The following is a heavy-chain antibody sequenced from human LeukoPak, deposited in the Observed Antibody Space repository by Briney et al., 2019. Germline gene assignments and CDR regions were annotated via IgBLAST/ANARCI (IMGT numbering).Heavy chain of an antibody. CDR3: ARDYSYGYAGFFDY. D-gene: IGHD5-18*01. V-gene: IGHV4-61*02. CDR1: GGSISSGSYY. J-gene: IGHJ4*02. CDR2: IYTSGRT. Sequence: SQTLSLTCTVSGGSISSGSYYWSWIRQPAGKGLEWVGRIYTSGRTNYNPSLKSRVTISVDTSKHQYSLKLSSVTAADTAVYYCARDYSYGYAGFFDYWGQGTLVTVSS.